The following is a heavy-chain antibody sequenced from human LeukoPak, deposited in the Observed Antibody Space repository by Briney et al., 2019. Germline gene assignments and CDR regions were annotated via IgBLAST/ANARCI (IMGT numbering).Heavy chain of an antibody. J-gene: IGHJ4*02. V-gene: IGHV3-7*01. Sequence: GGLLSFSWVAACFISSRCWMIWVRQAAGKVEERVAMIKLDGGGEDYLYSVKGRFTISRDNAKNSLYLQMNSLRADDTAVYFCMTGYSSHWYNEGNYWGQGILVTASS. CDR2: IKLDGGGE. D-gene: IGHD6-19*01. CDR1: CFISSRCW. CDR3: MTGYSSHWYNEGNY.